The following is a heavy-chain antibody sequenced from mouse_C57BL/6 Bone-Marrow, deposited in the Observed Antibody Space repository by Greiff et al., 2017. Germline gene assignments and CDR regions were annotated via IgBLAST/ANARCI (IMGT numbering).Heavy chain of an antibody. J-gene: IGHJ4*01. CDR1: GYTFTGYW. CDR3: AGWGYDMDY. Sequence: VQLQQSGAELMKPGASVKLSCKATGYTFTGYWIEWVKQRPGHGLEWIGEILPGSGNTNYNEKFKGKATLTADTSSNTAYMQLSSLTTEDSAIYSCAGWGYDMDYWGQGTSVTVSS. V-gene: IGHV1-9*01. CDR2: ILPGSGNT.